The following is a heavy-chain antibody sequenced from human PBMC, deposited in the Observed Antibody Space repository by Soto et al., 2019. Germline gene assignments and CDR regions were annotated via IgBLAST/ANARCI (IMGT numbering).Heavy chain of an antibody. J-gene: IGHJ6*02. D-gene: IGHD2-8*01. V-gene: IGHV3-30-3*01. CDR3: ARDRGYCTNGVCYDYYYYAMDV. CDR2: ISYDGSNK. Sequence: HPGGSLRLSCAASGLTFSSYAMYWVRQAPGKGLEWVAVISYDGSNKYFADSVKGRFTISRDNSKNTLYLQMNSLRPEDTAVYYCARDRGYCTNGVCYDYYYYAMDVWGQGTTVTVSS. CDR1: GLTFSSYA.